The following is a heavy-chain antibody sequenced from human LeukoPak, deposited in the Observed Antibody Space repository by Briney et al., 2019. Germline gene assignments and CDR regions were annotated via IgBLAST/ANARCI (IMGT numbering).Heavy chain of an antibody. CDR1: GFTFSSYA. CDR2: ISYDGSNK. Sequence: GGSLRLSCAASGFTFSSYAMHWVRQAPGKGLEWVAVISYDGSNKYYADSVKGRFTISRDNAKNSLYLQMNSLRAEDTAVYYCARVRYSSSWYLPYYYYYYMDVWGKGTTVTISS. D-gene: IGHD6-13*01. J-gene: IGHJ6*03. V-gene: IGHV3-30*04. CDR3: ARVRYSSSWYLPYYYYYYMDV.